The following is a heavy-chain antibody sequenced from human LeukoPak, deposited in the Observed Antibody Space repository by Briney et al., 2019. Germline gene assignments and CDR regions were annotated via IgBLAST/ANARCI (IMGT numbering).Heavy chain of an antibody. CDR3: ARVGSGCFDS. J-gene: IGHJ4*02. D-gene: IGHD6-19*01. CDR2: VYYSGNT. Sequence: PSETLSLTCTVSGVSTSSYYWSWIRQPPGQGLEWIGYVYYSGNTNYSPSLKSRVTISIDTSRNQFSLRLSSVTAADTAVCYCARVGSGCFDSWGQGTLVTVSS. V-gene: IGHV4-59*01. CDR1: GVSTSSYY.